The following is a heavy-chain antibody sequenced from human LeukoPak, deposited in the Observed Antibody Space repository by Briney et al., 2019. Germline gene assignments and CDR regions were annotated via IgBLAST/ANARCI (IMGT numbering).Heavy chain of an antibody. CDR1: GYTFTGYY. D-gene: IGHD6-13*01. CDR2: INPNTGGT. J-gene: IGHJ5*02. CDR3: ARDPEAAAGTFYLGWVDP. Sequence: GASVKVSCKASGYTFTGYYLHWVRQAPGQGLEWMGWINPNTGGTNYAQKFQGRVTMTRDTPISTAYMELSRLRSDDTAVYYCARDPEAAAGTFYLGWVDPWGQGTLVTVSS. V-gene: IGHV1-2*02.